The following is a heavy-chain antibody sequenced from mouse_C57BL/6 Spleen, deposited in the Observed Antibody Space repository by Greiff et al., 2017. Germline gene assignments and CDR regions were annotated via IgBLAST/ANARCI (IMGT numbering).Heavy chain of an antibody. V-gene: IGHV1-81*01. J-gene: IGHJ2*01. CDR2: INPRSGNT. D-gene: IGHD1-1*01. Sequence: QVQLQQSGAELARPGASVKLSCKASGYTFTSYGISWVKQSPGQGLEWIGEINPRSGNTYYNEKFKGKATLTADKSSSTAYMELRSLTSEDSAVYYCARDGKEPLDYWGQGTTVTVSS. CDR3: ARDGKEPLDY. CDR1: GYTFTSYG.